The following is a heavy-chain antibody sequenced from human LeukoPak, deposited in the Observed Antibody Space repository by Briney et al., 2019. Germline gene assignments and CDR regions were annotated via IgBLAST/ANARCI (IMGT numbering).Heavy chain of an antibody. CDR2: INHSGST. CDR1: GGSFSGYY. V-gene: IGHV4-34*01. Sequence: SETLSLTCAVYGGSFSGYYWSWIRQPPGKGLEWIGEINHSGSTNYNPSLKSRVTISVDKSKNQFSLKLSSVTAADTAVYYCARFHYYDSSGSDYWGQGTLVTVSS. D-gene: IGHD3-22*01. J-gene: IGHJ4*02. CDR3: ARFHYYDSSGSDY.